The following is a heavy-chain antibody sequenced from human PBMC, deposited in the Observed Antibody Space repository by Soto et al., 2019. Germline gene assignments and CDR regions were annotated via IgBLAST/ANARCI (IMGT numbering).Heavy chain of an antibody. V-gene: IGHV4-34*01. CDR2: INRSGST. J-gene: IGHJ5*02. Sequence: QVQLQQWGAGLLKPSETLSLTCAVYGGPLSGYYWSWIRQPPGKGLEWIGEINRSGSTNYIPSLKSRVIISVDTSKNQFSLKLSSVTAADTAVYYCARGLLGGAATWGQGTLVTVSS. D-gene: IGHD3-16*01. CDR1: GGPLSGYY. CDR3: ARGLLGGAAT.